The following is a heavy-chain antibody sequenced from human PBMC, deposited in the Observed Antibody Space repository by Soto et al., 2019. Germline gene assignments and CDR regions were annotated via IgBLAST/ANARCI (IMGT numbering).Heavy chain of an antibody. J-gene: IGHJ4*02. CDR3: ARAVAVPADFDY. Sequence: GASVKVSCKASGGTFSSYAISWVRQAPGQGLEWMGGIMPIFGTADYAQKFQGRVAITADESTSTGNMELSSLRSEDTAVYYCARAVAVPADFDYWGQGTLVTVSS. CDR2: IMPIFGTA. D-gene: IGHD6-19*01. CDR1: GGTFSSYA. V-gene: IGHV1-69*13.